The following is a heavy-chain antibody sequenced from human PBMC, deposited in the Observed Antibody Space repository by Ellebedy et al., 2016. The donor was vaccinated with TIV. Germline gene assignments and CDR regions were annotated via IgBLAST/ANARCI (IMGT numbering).Heavy chain of an antibody. V-gene: IGHV1-69*04. J-gene: IGHJ4*02. Sequence: AASVKVSCKASGYTFTSYGISWVRQAPGQGLEWMGRIIPILGIANYAQKFQGIVTITADKSTSTAYMELSSLRSEDTAVSYCARAHSSGYGLDYWGQGTLVTVSS. D-gene: IGHD3-22*01. CDR2: IIPILGIA. CDR3: ARAHSSGYGLDY. CDR1: GYTFTSYG.